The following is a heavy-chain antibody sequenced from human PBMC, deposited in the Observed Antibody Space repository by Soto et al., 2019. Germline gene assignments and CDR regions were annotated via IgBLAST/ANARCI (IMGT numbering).Heavy chain of an antibody. J-gene: IGHJ5*02. Sequence: EVQLLESGGGLVQPGGSLRLSCAASGFTFSSYAMSWVRQAPGKGLEWVSAISGSGGSTNYADSVKGRFTISRDNSKNTLSLQMNSLRAEDTAVYYCAKDYGDYVRGWFDPWGQGTLVTVSS. CDR1: GFTFSSYA. V-gene: IGHV3-23*01. D-gene: IGHD4-17*01. CDR3: AKDYGDYVRGWFDP. CDR2: ISGSGGST.